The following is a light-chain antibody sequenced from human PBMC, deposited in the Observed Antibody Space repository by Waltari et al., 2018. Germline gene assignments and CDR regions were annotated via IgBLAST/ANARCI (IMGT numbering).Light chain of an antibody. J-gene: IGKJ1*01. CDR1: QSVLYSSNNKNF. Sequence: DIVMTQSPDSLSVSLGERATINCKSSQSVLYSSNNKNFLAWYQQKPGQPPKLLIYWASTRQSGVHDRFSGSGSGTDFTITISNLQAEDVAVYYCQQYYSTPWTFGQGTKVETK. CDR2: WAS. V-gene: IGKV4-1*01. CDR3: QQYYSTPWT.